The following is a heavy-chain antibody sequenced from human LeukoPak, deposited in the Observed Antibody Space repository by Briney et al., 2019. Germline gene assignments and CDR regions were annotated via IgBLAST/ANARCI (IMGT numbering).Heavy chain of an antibody. J-gene: IGHJ3*01. CDR3: AKAIAARDNDAFDV. CDR1: GFIFSSYG. Sequence: GGSLRPSCAASGFIFSSYGMYWVRQAPGKGLEWVTFIRYDGSNKYYADSVKGRFTISRDNSKNTLYLQMNSLRADDTAVYYCAKAIAARDNDAFDVWGQGTMVTVSS. CDR2: IRYDGSNK. V-gene: IGHV3-30*02. D-gene: IGHD6-6*01.